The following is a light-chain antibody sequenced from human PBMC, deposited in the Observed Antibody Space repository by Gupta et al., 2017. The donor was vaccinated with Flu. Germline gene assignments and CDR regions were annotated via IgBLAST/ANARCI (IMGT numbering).Light chain of an antibody. J-gene: IGLJ3*02. Sequence: QAVVTQEPSLTVSPGGTVTLTCGSSSGVVTSSHFPYWFQKKPGQAPRTLIYDTTVKHSWTPARFSGYLLGGKAALTLSGAQPEDEADYYCLLFYNGARVFGGGTKLAVL. CDR3: LLFYNGARV. CDR2: DTT. V-gene: IGLV7-46*01. CDR1: SGVVTSSHF.